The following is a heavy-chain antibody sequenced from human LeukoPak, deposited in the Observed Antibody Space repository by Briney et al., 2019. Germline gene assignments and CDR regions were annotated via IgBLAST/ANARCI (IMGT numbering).Heavy chain of an antibody. CDR2: IERDGSEK. Sequence: GGSLRLSCAASGFIFSNFWMTWVRQAPGRGLEWVANIERDGSEKTYVDSVKGRFTTSRDNAKNSLYLQMNSLRAEDTAVYYCARNWATWAVAGTRYFDYWGQGTLVTVSS. CDR3: ARNWATWAVAGTRYFDY. J-gene: IGHJ4*02. CDR1: GFIFSNFW. D-gene: IGHD6-19*01. V-gene: IGHV3-7*01.